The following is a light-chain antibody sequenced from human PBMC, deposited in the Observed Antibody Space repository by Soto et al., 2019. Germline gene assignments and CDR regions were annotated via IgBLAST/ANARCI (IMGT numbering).Light chain of an antibody. CDR1: SSNIGAGFD. V-gene: IGLV1-40*01. Sequence: QPVLTQPPSVSGAPGQRVTISCTGNSSNIGAGFDVHWYHQLPGTAPKLLIYDNSNRPSGVPDRFSGSKSGTSASLAITGLQAEDGTDYYCQSYDSRLSAVVFGGGTKLTVL. CDR2: DNS. J-gene: IGLJ2*01. CDR3: QSYDSRLSAVV.